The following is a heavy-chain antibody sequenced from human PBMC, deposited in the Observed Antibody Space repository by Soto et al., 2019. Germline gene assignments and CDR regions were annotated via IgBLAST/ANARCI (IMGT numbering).Heavy chain of an antibody. CDR3: ARARRGYPPDE. V-gene: IGHV3-72*01. CDR2: IKNKLNSYTV. CDR1: GFSFSDYY. Sequence: LRLSFAASGFSFSDYYMDWVRQAPGMGLEWVARIKNKLNSYTVEYAASLEGRFTISRDDSKNSVYLQMNSLKTEDTAVYFCARARRGYPPDEWGQGTLVTVSS. D-gene: IGHD3-22*01. J-gene: IGHJ4*02.